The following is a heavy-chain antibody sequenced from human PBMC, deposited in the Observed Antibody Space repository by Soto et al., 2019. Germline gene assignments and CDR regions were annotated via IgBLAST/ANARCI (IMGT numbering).Heavy chain of an antibody. D-gene: IGHD3-3*01. J-gene: IGHJ6*02. V-gene: IGHV3-48*04. CDR3: ARSSGGLYDFWSGYYLPYGMDV. CDR2: ISSSSSTI. Sequence: GGSLRLSCAASGFTFSSYSMNWVRQAPGKGLEWVSYISSSSSTIYYADSVKGRFTISRDNAKNSLYLQMNSLRAEDTAVYYCARSSGGLYDFWSGYYLPYGMDVWGQGTTVTVSS. CDR1: GFTFSSYS.